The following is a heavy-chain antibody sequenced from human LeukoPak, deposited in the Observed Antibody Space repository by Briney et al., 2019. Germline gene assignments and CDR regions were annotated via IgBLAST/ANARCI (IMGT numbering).Heavy chain of an antibody. J-gene: IGHJ5*02. CDR3: ARIRCGFGHNACYNH. CDR2: VSPGGYA. V-gene: IGHV4-34*01. CDR1: GAPFNGYY. Sequence: KPSETLSLTCVVSGAPFNGYYWSWIRQSPVKGLEWIGEVSPGGYARYNPSLQSRVSISVETSDNQMSLRLRSVTAADTAMYYCARIRCGFGHNACYNHWARGTPVTVSS. D-gene: IGHD2-21*01.